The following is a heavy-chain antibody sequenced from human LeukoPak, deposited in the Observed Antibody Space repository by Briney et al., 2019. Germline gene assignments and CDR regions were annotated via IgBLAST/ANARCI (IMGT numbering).Heavy chain of an antibody. CDR3: ARRSGALSLDY. V-gene: IGHV3-74*01. CDR1: GFTFSSYW. CDR2: INGAGTIT. J-gene: IGHJ4*02. Sequence: PGGSLRLSCAASGFTFSSYWMHWVRQDPEKGLVWVSRINGAGTITAYADSVKGRFTISRDNARNTLYLQMNSLRAEDTAVYYCARRSGALSLDYWGQGTLVTVSS. D-gene: IGHD1-1*01.